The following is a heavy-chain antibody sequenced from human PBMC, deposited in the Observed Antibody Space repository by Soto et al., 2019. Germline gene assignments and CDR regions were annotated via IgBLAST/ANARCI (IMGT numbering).Heavy chain of an antibody. J-gene: IGHJ3*01. CDR2: ISWDGGDT. D-gene: IGHD3-3*01. CDR3: VKDEGVCNTISCKDAFDY. CDR1: GFSFVDYA. V-gene: IGHV3-9*01. Sequence: EVQLAESGGGLVQPGRSLRLSCAASGFSFVDYAMHWVRQVPGQGLEWVSGISWDGGDTGCADSVKGRFTISRDNAKKALYLQMNRLRVEDTALYYCVKDEGVCNTISCKDAFDYWGQGTKVTVS.